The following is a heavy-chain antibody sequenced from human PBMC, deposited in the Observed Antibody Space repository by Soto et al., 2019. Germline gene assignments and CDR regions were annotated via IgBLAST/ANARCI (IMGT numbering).Heavy chain of an antibody. CDR2: IKSKTDGGTT. D-gene: IGHD3-10*01. J-gene: IGHJ6*02. Sequence: GGSLRLSCAASGFTFSNAWMNWVRQAPGKGLEWVGRIKSKTDGGTTDYAAPVKGRFTISRDDSKNTLYLQMNSLKTEDTAVYYCTTPYGSGSYYYYYYGMDVWGQGTTVTVSS. V-gene: IGHV3-15*07. CDR1: GFTFSNAW. CDR3: TTPYGSGSYYYYYYGMDV.